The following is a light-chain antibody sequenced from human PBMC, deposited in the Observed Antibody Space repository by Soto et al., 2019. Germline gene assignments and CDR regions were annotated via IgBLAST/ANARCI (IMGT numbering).Light chain of an antibody. CDR3: SSYAGSNNYV. CDR1: GSDVGANNY. Sequence: QSALTQPPSASGSPGQPVTISCTGTGSDVGANNYVSWYQQHPGKAPKLMIYEVSKRPSGVPDRFSGSKSGNTASLTVSGLQAEDEADYYCSSYAGSNNYVFGTGTKVTVL. V-gene: IGLV2-8*01. CDR2: EVS. J-gene: IGLJ1*01.